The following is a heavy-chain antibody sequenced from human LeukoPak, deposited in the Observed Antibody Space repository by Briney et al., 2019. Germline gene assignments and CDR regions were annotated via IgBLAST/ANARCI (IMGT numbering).Heavy chain of an antibody. CDR1: GGSISTYY. V-gene: IGHV4-59*08. CDR2: IYSSVST. J-gene: IGHJ3*02. CDR3: ARQDSDAFDI. Sequence: PPETLSLTCTVSGGSISTYYWSWIRQPPGKGLEWIGYIYSSVSTNYNPSLKSRVTISVDTSKNQFSLKLSSVTAADTAVYYCARQDSDAFDIWGQGTMVTVSS.